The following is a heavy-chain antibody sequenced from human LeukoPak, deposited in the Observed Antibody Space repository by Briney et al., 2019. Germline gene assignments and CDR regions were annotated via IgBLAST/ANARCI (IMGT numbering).Heavy chain of an antibody. V-gene: IGHV4-59*01. J-gene: IGHJ5*02. CDR3: ARAGGSSPPPFDP. CDR1: GGSISSYY. CDR2: IYYSGST. D-gene: IGHD6-6*01. Sequence: SETLSLTCTVSGGSISSYYWSWIRQPPGKGLEWIGYIYYSGSTNYNPSLKSRVTMSVDTSKNQFSLKLSSVTAADTAVYYCARAGGSSPPPFDPWGQGTLVTVSS.